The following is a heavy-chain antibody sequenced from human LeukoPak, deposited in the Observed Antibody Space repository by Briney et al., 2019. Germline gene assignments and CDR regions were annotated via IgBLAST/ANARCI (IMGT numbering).Heavy chain of an antibody. V-gene: IGHV3-74*01. J-gene: IGHJ3*01. D-gene: IGHD3-16*01. Sequence: GGSLRLSCAASGNYWMHWVRQAPGKGLVWVSHITGDGSWTTYADSVKGRFTISKDNAKNTVYLQMNNLRAEDTAVYYCIRDLGLSHAYGAFDVWGQGTLVTVSS. CDR3: IRDLGLSHAYGAFDV. CDR2: ITGDGSWT. CDR1: GNYW.